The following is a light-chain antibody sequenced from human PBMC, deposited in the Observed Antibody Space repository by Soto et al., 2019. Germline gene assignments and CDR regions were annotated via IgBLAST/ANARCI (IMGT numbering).Light chain of an antibody. Sequence: DIQMTQSQSSLSASVGDRVTITCRASQTISTYLNWYQQKPGKAPKLLIYAASSLQSGVPSRFSGSGSGTDFTLTISSLQPEDFAIYYCQQSHGIPYTFGQGTKLEIK. CDR1: QTISTY. CDR3: QQSHGIPYT. CDR2: AAS. J-gene: IGKJ2*01. V-gene: IGKV1-39*01.